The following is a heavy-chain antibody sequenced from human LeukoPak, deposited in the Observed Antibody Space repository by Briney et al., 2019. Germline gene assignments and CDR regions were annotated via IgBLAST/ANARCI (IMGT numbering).Heavy chain of an antibody. D-gene: IGHD3-10*01. CDR1: GYTLTELS. V-gene: IGHV1-24*01. CDR2: FDPEDGET. CDR3: ATGGYGSGSLDY. Sequence: GASVKVSCKVSGYTLTELSMHWVRQAPGKGLGWVGGFDPEDGETIYAQKFQGRVTMTEDTSTDTAYMELSSLRSEDTAVYYCATGGYGSGSLDYWGQGTLVTVSS. J-gene: IGHJ4*02.